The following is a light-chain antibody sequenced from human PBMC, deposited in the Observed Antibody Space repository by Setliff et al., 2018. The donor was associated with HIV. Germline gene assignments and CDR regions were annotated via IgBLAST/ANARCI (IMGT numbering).Light chain of an antibody. V-gene: IGLV2-14*03. CDR2: DVS. Sequence: QSVLTQPASVSGSPGQSITISCTGTSSDVGRYKYVSWYQQHPGKAPKLMIFDVSNRASGVSNRFSGSKSGNTASLTISGLQAEDEADYYCNSFTSRSTYVFGAGTKGTVL. J-gene: IGLJ1*01. CDR3: NSFTSRSTYV. CDR1: SSDVGRYKY.